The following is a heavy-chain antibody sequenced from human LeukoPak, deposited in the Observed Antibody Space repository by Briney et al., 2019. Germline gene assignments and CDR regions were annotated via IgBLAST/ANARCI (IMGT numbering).Heavy chain of an antibody. J-gene: IGHJ4*02. D-gene: IGHD5-18*01. Sequence: SETLSLTCTVSGGSISNYYWSWIRLPPGKGLECIGFISYSGSTNYNPSLKSRVTVSVDTSKNQFSLKLISVTAADTAVYYCASSSGYTYGRFDYWGQGTLVTVSS. CDR3: ASSSGYTYGRFDY. CDR2: ISYSGST. V-gene: IGHV4-59*01. CDR1: GGSISNYY.